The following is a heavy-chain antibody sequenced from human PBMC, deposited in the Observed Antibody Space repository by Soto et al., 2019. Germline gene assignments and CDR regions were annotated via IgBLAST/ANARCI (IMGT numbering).Heavy chain of an antibody. Sequence: GGSLRLSCAASGFTFGGSAMHWVRQASGKGLEWVGRIRSKANSYATAYAASVTGRFTISRDDSKNTAYLQMNSLKTEDTAVYYCIRHLACISTSCYSWFDPWGQGTLVTVSS. CDR3: IRHLACISTSCYSWFDP. V-gene: IGHV3-73*01. CDR1: GFTFGGSA. D-gene: IGHD2-2*01. CDR2: IRSKANSYAT. J-gene: IGHJ5*02.